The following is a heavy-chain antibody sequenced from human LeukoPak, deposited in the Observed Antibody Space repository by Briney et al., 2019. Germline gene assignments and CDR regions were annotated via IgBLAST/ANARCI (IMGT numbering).Heavy chain of an antibody. V-gene: IGHV3-23*01. D-gene: IGHD3-10*01. CDR2: ISGSGGST. Sequence: SGGSLRLSCAASGFTFSSYAMSWVRQAPGKGLEWVSAISGSGGSTYYADSVKGRFTISGDNSKNTLYLQINSLRAEDTAVYYCAKNPPTADYYGPGSYYYYYYYYMDVWGKGTAVTVSS. J-gene: IGHJ6*03. CDR1: GFTFSSYA. CDR3: AKNPPTADYYGPGSYYYYYYYYMDV.